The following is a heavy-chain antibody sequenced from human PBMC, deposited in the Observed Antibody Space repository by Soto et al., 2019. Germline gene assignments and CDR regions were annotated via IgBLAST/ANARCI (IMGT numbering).Heavy chain of an antibody. D-gene: IGHD3-10*01. J-gene: IGHJ3*02. CDR2: ISWNSGSI. CDR1: GFTFDDYA. Sequence: EVQLVESGGGLVQPGRSLRLSCAASGFTFDDYAMHWVRQAPGKGLEWVSGISWNSGSIGYADSVKGRFTISRDNAKNSLYLQMNSLRAEDTALYYCAKALTPFGLRGYAFDIWGQGTMVTVSS. CDR3: AKALTPFGLRGYAFDI. V-gene: IGHV3-9*01.